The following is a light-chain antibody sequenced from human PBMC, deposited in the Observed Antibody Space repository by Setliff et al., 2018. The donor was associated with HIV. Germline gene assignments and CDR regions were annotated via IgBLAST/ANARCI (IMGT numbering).Light chain of an antibody. CDR3: LSHTSRSTYV. V-gene: IGLV2-14*01. J-gene: IGLJ1*01. Sequence: QSALTQPASVSGSPGQSITISCTGTSSDVGGYKYVSWYQQHPGKAPKLMIYDVSKRPSGVSNRFSGSKSGNTASLTISGLQAEDEANYYCLSHTSRSTYVFGTGTKVTVL. CDR2: DVS. CDR1: SSDVGGYKY.